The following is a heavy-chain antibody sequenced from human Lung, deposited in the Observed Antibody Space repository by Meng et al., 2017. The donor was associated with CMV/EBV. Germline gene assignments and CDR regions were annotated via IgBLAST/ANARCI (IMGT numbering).Heavy chain of an antibody. J-gene: IGHJ4*02. D-gene: IGHD6-19*01. CDR3: ASFPPPGKQWLVTNY. CDR1: GGSISSSNW. V-gene: IGHV4-4*02. CDR2: IYHSGST. Sequence: VELQESGPGLVKPSGTLSLTCAVSGGSISSSNWWSWVRQPPGKGLEWIGEIYHSGSTNYNPSLKSRVTISVDKSKNQFSLKLSSVTAADTAVYYCASFPPPGKQWLVTNYWGQGTLVTVSS.